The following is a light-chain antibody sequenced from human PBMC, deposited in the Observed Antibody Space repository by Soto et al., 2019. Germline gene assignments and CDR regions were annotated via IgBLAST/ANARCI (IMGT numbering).Light chain of an antibody. CDR1: QSISSW. CDR3: QQYNSSPWT. CDR2: KAS. V-gene: IGKV1-5*03. J-gene: IGKJ1*01. Sequence: DIQMTQSPSTLSASVGDRVTITCRASQSISSWLARYQQKPGKAPKLLIYKASSLESGVPSRFSGSGSGTEFTLTISSLQPDDFATYYCQQYNSSPWTFGQGTKVEIK.